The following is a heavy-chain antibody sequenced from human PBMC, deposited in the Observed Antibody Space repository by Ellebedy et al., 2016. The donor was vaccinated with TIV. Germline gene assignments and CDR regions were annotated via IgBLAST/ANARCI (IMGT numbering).Heavy chain of an antibody. CDR3: VRSYPMDV. CDR1: RFTFSSYS. J-gene: IGHJ6*02. V-gene: IGHV3-48*04. CDR2: IYSSGSTT. Sequence: GESLKISCVASRFTFSSYSMNWVRQAPGKGLEWVSYIYSSGSTTYYADSVKGRFTISRDNAKNSLYLQMNNLRAEDTAVYYCVRSYPMDVWGQGTTVTVSS. D-gene: IGHD2-2*02.